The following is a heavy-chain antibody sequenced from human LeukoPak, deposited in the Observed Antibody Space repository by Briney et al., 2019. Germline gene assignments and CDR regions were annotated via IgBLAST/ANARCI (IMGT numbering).Heavy chain of an antibody. CDR2: INPNSGGT. D-gene: IGHD6-13*01. CDR3: ARRRNPLWQLVRDYYFDY. Sequence: GASVKVSCKASGYTFTGYYIHWVRQAPGQGLEWMGWINPNSGGTNYAQKFQGRVTMTRDTSINTAYMELSRLRSDDTAVYYCARRRNPLWQLVRDYYFDYWGQGTLVTVSS. V-gene: IGHV1-2*02. J-gene: IGHJ4*02. CDR1: GYTFTGYY.